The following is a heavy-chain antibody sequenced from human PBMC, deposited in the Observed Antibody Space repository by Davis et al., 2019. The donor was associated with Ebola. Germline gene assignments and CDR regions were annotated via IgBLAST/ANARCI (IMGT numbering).Heavy chain of an antibody. V-gene: IGHV1-69*13. Sequence: SVKVSCKASGDTLSSSAFGWVRQAPGQGLEWMGGIIPIFATANYAQKFQGRVTITADESTSTAYMELSSLRSEDTAVYYCARVGGSGWSTGDYWGQGTLVTVSS. D-gene: IGHD6-19*01. J-gene: IGHJ4*02. CDR1: GDTLSSSA. CDR2: IIPIFATA. CDR3: ARVGGSGWSTGDY.